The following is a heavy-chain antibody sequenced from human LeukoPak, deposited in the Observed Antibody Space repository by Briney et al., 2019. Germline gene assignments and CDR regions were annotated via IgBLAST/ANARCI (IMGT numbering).Heavy chain of an antibody. Sequence: SETLSLTCAVYGGSFSGYYWSWIRQPPGKGLEWIGYIYYSGSTNYNPSLKSRVTISVDTSKNQFSLKLSSVTAADTAVYYCARVADYYDSSGYPPPRFDYWGQGTLVTVSS. D-gene: IGHD3-22*01. CDR2: IYYSGST. CDR1: GGSFSGYY. J-gene: IGHJ4*02. V-gene: IGHV4-59*12. CDR3: ARVADYYDSSGYPPPRFDY.